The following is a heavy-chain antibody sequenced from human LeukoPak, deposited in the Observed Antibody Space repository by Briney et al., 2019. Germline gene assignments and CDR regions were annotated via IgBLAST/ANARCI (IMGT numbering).Heavy chain of an antibody. CDR1: GFTFSAYT. CDR2: ISFDGNNK. J-gene: IGHJ4*02. CDR3: ARDRGYSYGYDY. Sequence: PGGSLRLSCAASGFTFSAYTMHWVRRAPGRGLECVAIISFDGNNKYYADSVEGRFTISRDNSKNTLYLQMNSLRLEDTAVYYCARDRGYSYGYDYWGQGTLVTVSS. V-gene: IGHV3-30-3*01. D-gene: IGHD5-18*01.